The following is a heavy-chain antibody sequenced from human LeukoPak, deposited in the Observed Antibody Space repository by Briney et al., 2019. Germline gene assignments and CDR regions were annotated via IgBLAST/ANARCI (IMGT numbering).Heavy chain of an antibody. Sequence: ASVKVSCKASGYTFTSYDINWVRQATGQGLEWMGWMNPNSGNTGYAQKFQGRVTVTRDTSISTAYMELSSLRSEDTAVYYCASLRIAAAGYLDYWGQGTLVTVSS. CDR3: ASLRIAAAGYLDY. V-gene: IGHV1-8*01. J-gene: IGHJ4*02. CDR2: MNPNSGNT. D-gene: IGHD6-13*01. CDR1: GYTFTSYD.